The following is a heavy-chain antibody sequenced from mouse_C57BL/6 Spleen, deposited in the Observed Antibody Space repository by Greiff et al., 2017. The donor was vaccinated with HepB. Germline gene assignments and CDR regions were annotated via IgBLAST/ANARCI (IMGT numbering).Heavy chain of an antibody. J-gene: IGHJ3*01. CDR1: GYTFTSYW. Sequence: VQLQQSGAELAKPGASVKLSCKASGYTFTSYWMHWVKQRPGQGLEWIGYINPSSGYTKYNQKFKDKATLTADKSSSTAYMQLSSLTYEGSAVYYCARSDDGNPAWFAYWGQGTLVTVSA. CDR2: INPSSGYT. V-gene: IGHV1-7*01. CDR3: ARSDDGNPAWFAY. D-gene: IGHD2-1*01.